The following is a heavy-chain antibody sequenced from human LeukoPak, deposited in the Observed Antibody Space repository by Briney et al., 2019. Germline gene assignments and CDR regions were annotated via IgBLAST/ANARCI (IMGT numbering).Heavy chain of an antibody. CDR3: ARGIAAAGGGIRFDP. CDR2: IYHSGST. D-gene: IGHD6-13*01. V-gene: IGHV4-38-2*02. Sequence: PSETLSLTCTVSGYSISSGYYWGWIRQPPGKGLEWIGSIYHSGSTYYNPSLKSRVTISVDTSKNQFSLKLSSVTAADTAVYYCARGIAAAGGGIRFDPWGQGTLVTVSS. J-gene: IGHJ5*02. CDR1: GYSISSGYY.